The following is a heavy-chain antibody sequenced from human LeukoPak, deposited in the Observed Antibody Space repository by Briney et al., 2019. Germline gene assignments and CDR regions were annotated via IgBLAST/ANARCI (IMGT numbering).Heavy chain of an antibody. Sequence: PGGSLRLSCAASGFTFSSYGMHWVRQAPGKGLEWVAVISYDGSNKYYADSVKGRFTISRDNSKNTLYLQMNSLRAEDTAVYYCAKEVRSSSYYYYYYMDVWGKGTTVTVSS. CDR1: GFTFSSYG. CDR3: AKEVRSSSYYYYYYMDV. V-gene: IGHV3-30*18. CDR2: ISYDGSNK. D-gene: IGHD6-6*01. J-gene: IGHJ6*03.